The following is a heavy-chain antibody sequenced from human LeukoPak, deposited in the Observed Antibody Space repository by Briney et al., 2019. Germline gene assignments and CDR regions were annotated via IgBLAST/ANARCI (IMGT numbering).Heavy chain of an antibody. CDR3: ARGQIAVSTSFDY. CDR2: TYYRSKWCN. V-gene: IGHV6-1*01. CDR1: GDSVSSNSAA. J-gene: IGHJ4*02. Sequence: SQTLSLTCNISGDSVSSNSAAWNWIRQSPSRGLEWLGRTYYRSKWCNGYAVSVQSRITIDPDASKNQFSLQLNSVTPEDTAVYYCARGQIAVSTSFDYWGQGTLDTVSS. D-gene: IGHD6-19*01.